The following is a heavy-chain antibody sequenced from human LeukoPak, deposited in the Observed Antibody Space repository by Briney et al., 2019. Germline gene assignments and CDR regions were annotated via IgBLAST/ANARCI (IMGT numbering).Heavy chain of an antibody. CDR3: ARGGPPYYDFWSGYYSAPRFDP. J-gene: IGHJ5*02. CDR2: MNPNSGNT. D-gene: IGHD3-3*01. V-gene: IGHV1-8*01. Sequence: GASVKVTCKASGYTFTSYDINWVRQATGQGLEWMGWMNPNSGNTGYAQKFQGRVTMTRNTSISTVYMELSSLRSEDTAVYYCARGGPPYYDFWSGYYSAPRFDPWGQGTLVTVSS. CDR1: GYTFTSYD.